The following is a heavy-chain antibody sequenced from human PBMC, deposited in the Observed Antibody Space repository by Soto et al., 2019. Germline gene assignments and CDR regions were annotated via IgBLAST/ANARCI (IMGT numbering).Heavy chain of an antibody. J-gene: IGHJ6*03. CDR2: ISSSSSYI. V-gene: IGHV3-21*01. CDR3: ARAPSEGYYDILTGYFYYYYMDV. CDR1: GFTFSSYS. Sequence: GGSLRLSCAASGFTFSSYSMNWVRQAPGKGLEWVSSISSSSSYIYYADSVKGRFTISRDNAKNSLYLQMNSLRAEETAVYYCARAPSEGYYDILTGYFYYYYMDVWGKGTTVTVSS. D-gene: IGHD3-9*01.